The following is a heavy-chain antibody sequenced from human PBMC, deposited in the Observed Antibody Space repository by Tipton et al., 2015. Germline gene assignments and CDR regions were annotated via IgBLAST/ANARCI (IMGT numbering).Heavy chain of an antibody. CDR3: VKDGYYYDNSGYSPLDY. Sequence: SLRLSCVASGLDFSDHWMHWVRQAPGKGLVWVSRISNDGKITNYADSVKGRFTISRDNSKNTLSLQMSSLRAEDTAVYYCVKDGYYYDNSGYSPLDYWGQGTLVTVSS. D-gene: IGHD3-22*01. V-gene: IGHV3-74*01. CDR2: ISNDGKIT. J-gene: IGHJ4*02. CDR1: GLDFSDHW.